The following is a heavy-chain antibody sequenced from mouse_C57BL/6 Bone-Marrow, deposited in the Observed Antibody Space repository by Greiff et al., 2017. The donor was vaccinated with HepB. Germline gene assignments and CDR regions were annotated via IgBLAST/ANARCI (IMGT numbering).Heavy chain of an antibody. J-gene: IGHJ4*01. CDR1: GSTFTDYE. CDR2: IDPETGGT. CDR3: TRDAYDAGYYAMDY. D-gene: IGHD2-2*01. V-gene: IGHV1-15*01. Sequence: QVQLQQSGAELVRPGASVTLSCKASGSTFTDYEMHWVKQTPVHGLEWIGAIDPETGGTAYNQKFKGKAIMTADKSSSTAYMELRSLTSEGSAVYYCTRDAYDAGYYAMDYWGQGTSVTVSS.